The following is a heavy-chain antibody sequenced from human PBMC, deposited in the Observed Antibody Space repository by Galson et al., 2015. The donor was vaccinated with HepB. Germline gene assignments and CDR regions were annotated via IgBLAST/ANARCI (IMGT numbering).Heavy chain of an antibody. V-gene: IGHV1-58*02. CDR1: GFIFSSSA. CDR2: IVVGSGNT. CDR3: ATDSSPYYYDTSGNFGYFDR. J-gene: IGHJ2*01. D-gene: IGHD3-22*01. Sequence: SCKASGFIFSSSAMQWVRQARGQRLEWIGWIVVGSGNTNYAQKFQERATITRDMSTNTAYMELSSLRSEDTAVYYCATDSSPYYYDTSGNFGYFDRWGRGTLGAVTS.